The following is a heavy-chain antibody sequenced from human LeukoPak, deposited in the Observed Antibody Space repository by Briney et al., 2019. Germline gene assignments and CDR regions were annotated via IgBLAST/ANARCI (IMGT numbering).Heavy chain of an antibody. J-gene: IGHJ4*02. CDR1: GGSISSTSYY. Sequence: SETLSLTCTVSGGSISSTSYYWGWIRQPPGKGLEWIGSLYYSGSTYYNPSLKSRVTISVDTSKNQFSLKLTSVTAADTAVYYCTRQFKDYYDSGGYYSWGQGTLVTVSS. CDR3: TRQFKDYYDSGGYYS. D-gene: IGHD3-22*01. V-gene: IGHV4-39*01. CDR2: LYYSGST.